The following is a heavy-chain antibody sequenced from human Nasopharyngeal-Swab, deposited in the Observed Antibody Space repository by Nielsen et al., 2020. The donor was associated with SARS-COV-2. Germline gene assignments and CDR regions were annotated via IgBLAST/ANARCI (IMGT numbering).Heavy chain of an antibody. CDR2: ISGSADTT. V-gene: IGHV3-23*01. CDR1: GFTFSSFA. CDR3: AKAPYLRGLDV. Sequence: GGSLRLSCAASGFTFSSFAMSWARQAPGKGLEWVSIISGSADTTYYADSVNDRFTISRDNSKNTLYLQMNSLRVEDTAVYYCAKAPYLRGLDVWGQGTTVTVSS. D-gene: IGHD2-21*01. J-gene: IGHJ6*02.